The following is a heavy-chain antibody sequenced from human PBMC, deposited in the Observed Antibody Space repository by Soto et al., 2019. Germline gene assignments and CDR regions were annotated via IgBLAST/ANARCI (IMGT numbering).Heavy chain of an antibody. Sequence: GGSLRLSCAASGFNLGDHGMLWLRQGRGRGLEWFSGISWSSDSIQYAESVKGRFAFSRDKPKKSLHPQLNSLRVDDTAFYFCARADGGAFYPSFEYWGQGILVTVSS. V-gene: IGHV3-9*01. CDR3: ARADGGAFYPSFEY. CDR1: GFNLGDHG. J-gene: IGHJ4*02. D-gene: IGHD3-16*01. CDR2: ISWSSDSI.